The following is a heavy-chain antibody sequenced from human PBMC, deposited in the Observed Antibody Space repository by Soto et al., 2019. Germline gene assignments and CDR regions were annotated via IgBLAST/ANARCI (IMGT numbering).Heavy chain of an antibody. V-gene: IGHV3-15*07. Sequence: VQLVESGGGLVKPGGSLRLSCTVSGLTFKDAWMNWVRQAPGKGLEWVGRIKSQTDGGTTDYAAPVKGRFNVSRDDSRDTLYLQMDSLKIEDTAVYFCATAPGYWGSAPLDYWGQGTLVTVSS. CDR2: IKSQTDGGTT. J-gene: IGHJ4*02. D-gene: IGHD7-27*01. CDR1: GLTFKDAW. CDR3: ATAPGYWGSAPLDY.